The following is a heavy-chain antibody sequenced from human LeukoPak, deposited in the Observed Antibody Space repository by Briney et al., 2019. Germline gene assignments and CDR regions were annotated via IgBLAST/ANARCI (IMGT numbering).Heavy chain of an antibody. CDR3: ARRGEAMDPFDY. J-gene: IGHJ4*02. V-gene: IGHV5-51*01. CDR1: GYSFTSYW. CDR2: IYPGDSDT. D-gene: IGHD5-18*01. Sequence: GESLKISCKDSGYSFTSYWIGWVRQMPGKGLEWMGIIYPGDSDTRYSPSFQGQVTISADRSINTAYLQWSSLKASDTAIYYCARRGEAMDPFDYWGQGTLVTVSS.